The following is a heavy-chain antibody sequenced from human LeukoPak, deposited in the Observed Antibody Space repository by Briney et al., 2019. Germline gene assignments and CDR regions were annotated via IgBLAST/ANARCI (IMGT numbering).Heavy chain of an antibody. CDR3: ARDGGSGLDY. D-gene: IGHD6-19*01. V-gene: IGHV3-33*01. CDR2: IWYDESKK. J-gene: IGHJ4*02. Sequence: GGSLRLSCAASGFTFSSYGMHWVRQAPGKGLEWVAVIWYDESKKYHADSVKGRFTISRDVSKNTLYLQINSLRAEDTAVYYCARDGGSGLDYWGQGTLVTVSS. CDR1: GFTFSSYG.